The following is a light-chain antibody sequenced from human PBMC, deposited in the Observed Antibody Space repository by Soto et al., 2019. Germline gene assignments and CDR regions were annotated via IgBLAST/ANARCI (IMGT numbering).Light chain of an antibody. J-gene: IGKJ4*01. V-gene: IGKV3-20*01. CDR1: QSVSSTF. CDR3: QHYGSSPPLT. Sequence: EFVLTQSRGTLSLSPGERATLSCRASQSVSSTFLAWYQQKPGQPPRLLIYGASTRGTGIPDRFSGSGSGTDFTLTISRLEPEDFAVYYCQHYGSSPPLTFGGGTKVEIK. CDR2: GAS.